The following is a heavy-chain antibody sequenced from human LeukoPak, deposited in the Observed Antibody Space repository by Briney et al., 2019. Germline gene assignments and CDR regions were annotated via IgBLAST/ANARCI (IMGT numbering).Heavy chain of an antibody. J-gene: IGHJ4*02. Sequence: QAGGSLRLSCAASGFTFTSYAMSWVRQAPGKGLEWVANIKQDGSEKYYVDSVKGRFTISRDNAKNSLYLQMNSLRAEDTAVYYCAKRALEGASPYYFDYWGQGTLVTVSS. D-gene: IGHD1-26*01. V-gene: IGHV3-7*01. CDR2: IKQDGSEK. CDR3: AKRALEGASPYYFDY. CDR1: GFTFTSYA.